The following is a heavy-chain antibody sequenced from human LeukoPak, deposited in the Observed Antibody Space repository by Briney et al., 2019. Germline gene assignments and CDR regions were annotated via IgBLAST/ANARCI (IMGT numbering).Heavy chain of an antibody. CDR2: ISGSGGST. CDR3: ARLLGYCSSTSCLRYFQH. J-gene: IGHJ1*01. V-gene: IGHV3-23*01. CDR1: GFTFSSYA. D-gene: IGHD2-2*01. Sequence: GGSLRLSCAASGFTFSSYAMSWVRQAPGKGLEWVSAISGSGGSTYYADSVKGRFTISRDNSKNTLYLQMNCLRAEDTAVYYCARLLGYCSSTSCLRYFQHWGQGTLVTVSS.